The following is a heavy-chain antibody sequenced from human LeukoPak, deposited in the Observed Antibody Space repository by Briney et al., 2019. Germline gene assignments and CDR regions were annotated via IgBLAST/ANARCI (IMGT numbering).Heavy chain of an antibody. J-gene: IGHJ4*02. Sequence: GGSLRLSCAASGFTFSRYSMNWVRQAPGKGLEWVSSISSSSSYIYYADSVKGRFTISRDNAKKSLYLQMNSLRAEDTAVYYCARWDDSSGYYPYYFDYWGQGTLVTVSS. D-gene: IGHD3-22*01. CDR2: ISSSSSYI. CDR3: ARWDDSSGYYPYYFDY. CDR1: GFTFSRYS. V-gene: IGHV3-21*01.